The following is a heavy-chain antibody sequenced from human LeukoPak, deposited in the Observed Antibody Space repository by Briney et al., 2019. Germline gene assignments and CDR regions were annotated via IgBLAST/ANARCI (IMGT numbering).Heavy chain of an antibody. CDR2: IYPGDSDT. Sequence: GESLKISCKGSGYSFTSYWIGWVRQMPGKGLEWMGIIYPGDSDTRYSPSFQGQVTISADKSISTAYLQWSSLKASDTAMYYCARQNEMATTQLGDAFDIWGQGTMVTVSS. CDR3: ARQNEMATTQLGDAFDI. CDR1: GYSFTSYW. D-gene: IGHD5-24*01. V-gene: IGHV5-51*01. J-gene: IGHJ3*02.